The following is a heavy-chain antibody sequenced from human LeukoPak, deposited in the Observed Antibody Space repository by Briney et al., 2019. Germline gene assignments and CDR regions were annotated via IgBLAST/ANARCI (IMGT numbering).Heavy chain of an antibody. CDR1: GYSFTSYW. CDR3: ARSSKDGIAAAGFDY. J-gene: IGHJ4*02. Sequence: PGESLKISCKGSGYSFTSYWIGWVRQMPGKGLEWMGIIYPGDSDTRYSPSFQGQVTISADKSISTAYLQWSSLKASGTAMYYCARSSKDGIAAAGFDYWGQGTLVTVSS. V-gene: IGHV5-51*01. D-gene: IGHD6-13*01. CDR2: IYPGDSDT.